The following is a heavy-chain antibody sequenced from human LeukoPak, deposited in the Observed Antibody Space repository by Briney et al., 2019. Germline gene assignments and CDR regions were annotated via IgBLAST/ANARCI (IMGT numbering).Heavy chain of an antibody. CDR2: INHSGST. CDR3: ARGATTVTTDGVVQGYWYFDL. CDR1: GGSFSGYY. J-gene: IGHJ2*01. V-gene: IGHV4-34*01. Sequence: SETLSLTCAVYGGSFSGYYWSWIRQPPGKGLEWIGEINHSGSTNYNPSLKSRVTISVDTSKIQFSLKLSSVTAADTAVYYCARGATTVTTDGVVQGYWYFDLWGRGTLVTVSS. D-gene: IGHD4-17*01.